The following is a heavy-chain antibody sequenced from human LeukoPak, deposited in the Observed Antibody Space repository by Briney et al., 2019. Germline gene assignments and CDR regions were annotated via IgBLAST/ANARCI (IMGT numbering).Heavy chain of an antibody. D-gene: IGHD5-24*01. V-gene: IGHV4-59*01. CDR2: IYYSGST. Sequence: SETLSLTCTVSGGSISSYYWSWIRQPPGKGLEWIGYIYYSGSTNYNPSLKSRVTISVDTSKNQFSLKLSSVTAADTAVYYCARVEMATIPYSDYWGQGTLVTVSS. J-gene: IGHJ4*02. CDR1: GGSISSYY. CDR3: ARVEMATIPYSDY.